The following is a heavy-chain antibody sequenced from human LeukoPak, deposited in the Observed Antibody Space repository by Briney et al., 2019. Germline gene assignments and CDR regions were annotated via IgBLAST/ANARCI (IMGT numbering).Heavy chain of an antibody. CDR1: GFTFSSYW. CDR3: ARDRDRFWNDANDAFDI. Sequence: GGSLRLSCAASGFTFSSYWMHWVRQAPGKGLVWVSRINSDGSSTSYADSVKGRFTISRDNAKNTLYLQMNSLRAEDTAVYYYARDRDRFWNDANDAFDIWGQGTMVTVSS. V-gene: IGHV3-74*01. D-gene: IGHD1-1*01. CDR2: INSDGSST. J-gene: IGHJ3*02.